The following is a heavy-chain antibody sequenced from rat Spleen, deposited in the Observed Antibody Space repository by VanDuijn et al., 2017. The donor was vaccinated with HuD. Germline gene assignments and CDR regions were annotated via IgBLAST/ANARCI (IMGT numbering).Heavy chain of an antibody. J-gene: IGHJ2*01. CDR3: TREANIPFHYFDY. CDR2: INYDGSST. CDR1: GFTFDDYH. Sequence: EVQLVESGGGLVQPGRSLKLSCAASGFTFDDYHMAWVRQAPTKGLEWVASINYDGSSTYYRDSVKGRFTLSRDNAKSTLYLQMNSLRSEDTATYYCTREANIPFHYFDYWGQGVMVTVSS. D-gene: IGHD1-5*01. V-gene: IGHV5-20*01.